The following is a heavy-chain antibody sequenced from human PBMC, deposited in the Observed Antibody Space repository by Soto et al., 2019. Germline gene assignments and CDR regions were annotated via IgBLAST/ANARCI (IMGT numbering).Heavy chain of an antibody. J-gene: IGHJ4*02. CDR1: GFDFSTYG. CDR3: ARAVGPFDY. Sequence: QVQLVESGGGVVQPGRSLRLSCAASGFDFSTYGMHWVRQAPGKGPEWVAVIWYDGSNKYYADSVRGRFIISRDNSKSTLFLQLNSLRAEDTAVYYCARAVGPFDYWGQGTQVTVSS. D-gene: IGHD1-26*01. CDR2: IWYDGSNK. V-gene: IGHV3-33*01.